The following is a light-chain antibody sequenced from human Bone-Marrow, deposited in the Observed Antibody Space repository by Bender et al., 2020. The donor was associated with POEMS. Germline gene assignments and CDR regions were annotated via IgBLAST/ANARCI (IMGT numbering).Light chain of an antibody. Sequence: QSALTQPASVSGSLGQSITISCAGTSRDIGAYNYVSWYQQHPGKAPKLIIYEVNYRPSGVSDRFSGSKSGSMASLTISGLQAEDEAIYFCSSYQSSNTLMMFGGGTNLTVL. J-gene: IGLJ3*02. CDR1: SRDIGAYNY. CDR3: SSYQSSNTLMM. V-gene: IGLV2-14*03. CDR2: EVN.